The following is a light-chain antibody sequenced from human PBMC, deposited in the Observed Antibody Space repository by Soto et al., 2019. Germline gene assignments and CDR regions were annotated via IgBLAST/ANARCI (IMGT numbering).Light chain of an antibody. J-gene: IGLJ1*01. CDR2: VIS. Sequence: QSALTQPASVSGSPGQSISIYCTGTSSDIGGYNFVSWYQQHPGKAPKLIISVISHRPSGVSARFSGSKSGNTASLTISGLQADDEADYYCSSYSSANTLAIFGTGTKLTVL. CDR1: SSDIGGYNF. V-gene: IGLV2-14*03. CDR3: SSYSSANTLAI.